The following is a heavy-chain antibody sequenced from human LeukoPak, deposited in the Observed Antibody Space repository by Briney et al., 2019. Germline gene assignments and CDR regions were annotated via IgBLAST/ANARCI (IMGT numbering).Heavy chain of an antibody. Sequence: SETLSLTCAVYGGSFSGYYWSWIRQPPGKGLEWIGEINHSGSTNYNPSLKSRVTISVDTSKNHFSLKLSSVTAADTAVYYCARSNYYDSSGYPHGSWFDPWGQGTLVTVSS. CDR2: INHSGST. J-gene: IGHJ5*02. CDR1: GGSFSGYY. D-gene: IGHD3-22*01. V-gene: IGHV4-34*01. CDR3: ARSNYYDSSGYPHGSWFDP.